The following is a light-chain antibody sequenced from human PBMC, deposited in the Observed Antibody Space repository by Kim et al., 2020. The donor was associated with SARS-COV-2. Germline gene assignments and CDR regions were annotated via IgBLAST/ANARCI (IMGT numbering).Light chain of an antibody. J-gene: IGLJ2*01. V-gene: IGLV3-1*01. Sequence: SYELTQPPSVSVSPGQTASITCPGNKLGDKCAFWYQQKPGQSPVVVIYQDDKRPSGIPGRFSGSNSGNTATLTISGTLPMDEADYYCQAWDSNNAVFGGGTQLTVL. CDR3: QAWDSNNAV. CDR2: QDD. CDR1: KLGDKC.